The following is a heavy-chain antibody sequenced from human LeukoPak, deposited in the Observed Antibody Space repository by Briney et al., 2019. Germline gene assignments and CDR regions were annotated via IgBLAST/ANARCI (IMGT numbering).Heavy chain of an antibody. CDR3: ARAGMITFGGADSH. V-gene: IGHV1-69*06. CDR1: GGTFSSYA. Sequence: SVKVSCKASGGTFSSYAISWVRQAPGQGLEWMGGIIPIFGTANYAQKFQGRVTITADKSTSTAYMELSSRRSEDTAVYYCARAGMITFGGADSHWGQGTLVTVSS. D-gene: IGHD3-16*01. CDR2: IIPIFGTA. J-gene: IGHJ4*02.